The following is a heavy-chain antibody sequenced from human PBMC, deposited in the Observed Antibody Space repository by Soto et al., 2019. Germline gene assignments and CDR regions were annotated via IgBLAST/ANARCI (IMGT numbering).Heavy chain of an antibody. CDR1: GDSVSSNSAG. CDR3: ARDRYCSGGSCYLVASVA. J-gene: IGHJ5*02. Sequence: PSQTLSLTCAISGDSVSSNSAGWNWIRQTPSRGLEWLGRTYYRSKWYDNYAVSVKSRITINPDTSKNQFSLQLNSVTPEDTAVYYCARDRYCSGGSCYLVASVAWGQGTLVTVSS. CDR2: TYYRSKWYD. D-gene: IGHD2-15*01. V-gene: IGHV6-1*01.